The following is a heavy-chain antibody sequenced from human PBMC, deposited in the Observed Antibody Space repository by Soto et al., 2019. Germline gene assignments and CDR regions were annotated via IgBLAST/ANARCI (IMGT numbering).Heavy chain of an antibody. V-gene: IGHV3-48*01. J-gene: IGHJ4*02. Sequence: EVQLVESGGGSVQPGGSLRLSCAASGITISSNGMNWVRQAPGKGLEWVSYISSSSDTMYYADFVKGRFTISRDNAKNSLYLQMNSLRVEETATYYCARGMGIATTGRYDYWGQGTLVTVSS. CDR1: GITISSNG. CDR3: ARGMGIATTGRYDY. CDR2: ISSSSDTM. D-gene: IGHD1-1*01.